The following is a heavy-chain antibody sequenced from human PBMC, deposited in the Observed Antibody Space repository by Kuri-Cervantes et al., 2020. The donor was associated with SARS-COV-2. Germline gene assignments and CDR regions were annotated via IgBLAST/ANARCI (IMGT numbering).Heavy chain of an antibody. Sequence: ASVKVSCKASGYTFTSYGISWVRQAPGQGLEWMGWMNPNSGNTGYAQKFQGRVTMTRNTSISTAYMELSSLRSEDTAVYYCARSITIFGVVIITRYYFDYWGQGTLVTVSS. CDR3: ARSITIFGVVIITRYYFDY. J-gene: IGHJ4*02. V-gene: IGHV1-8*02. CDR2: MNPNSGNT. D-gene: IGHD3-3*01. CDR1: GYTFTSYG.